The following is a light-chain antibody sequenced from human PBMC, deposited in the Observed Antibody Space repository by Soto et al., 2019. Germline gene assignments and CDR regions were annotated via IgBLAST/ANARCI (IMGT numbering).Light chain of an antibody. CDR2: GAS. CDR1: QTVSASN. V-gene: IGKV3-20*01. Sequence: EIVLTRSPGTLSFSAVERATLSCRASQTVSASNIVWYQQRPGQAPRLLLYGASTRATGIPVRFSGSGSGTDFTLTISRLEPEDLAVYYCQLSGSSPIFCGGTKVEIK. J-gene: IGKJ4*01. CDR3: QLSGSSPI.